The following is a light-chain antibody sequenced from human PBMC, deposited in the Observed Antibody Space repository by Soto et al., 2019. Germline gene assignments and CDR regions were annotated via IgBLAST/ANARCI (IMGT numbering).Light chain of an antibody. CDR1: SGSVSTSHF. CDR3: VLYVGSGIWV. Sequence: QAVVTQEPSFSVSPGGTVTLTCGLSSGSVSTSHFPNWYQQTPGQPPRTLIYGTKTRSSGVPDRFSGSILGIRADLTITGAQADDESDYYCVLYVGSGIWVFGGGTKLTVL. J-gene: IGLJ3*02. CDR2: GTK. V-gene: IGLV8-61*01.